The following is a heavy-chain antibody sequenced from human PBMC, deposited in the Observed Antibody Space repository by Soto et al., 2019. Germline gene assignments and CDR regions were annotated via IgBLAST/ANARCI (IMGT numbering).Heavy chain of an antibody. J-gene: IGHJ4*02. D-gene: IGHD1-7*01. CDR1: GGSMSNYY. CDR3: ARMRACLELFDQ. CDR2: IHYTGRT. Sequence: SLTCTVSGGSMSNYYWSWMRQPPGRGLEWIAYIHYTGRTNYNASLKSRVTISVDTSKNQFSLELTSLTAADTAVYYCARMRACLELFDQWGTGILRNASS. V-gene: IGHV4-59*12.